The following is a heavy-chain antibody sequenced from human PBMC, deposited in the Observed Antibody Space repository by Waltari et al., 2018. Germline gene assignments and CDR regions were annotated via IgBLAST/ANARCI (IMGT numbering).Heavy chain of an antibody. CDR3: ALDTGALWMDV. Sequence: QVQLVQSGAEVKKPGASVKISCKTSEYTFTSSYIHWVRQAPGQGLEWIGRINPSGGSTIYAKKFQGRVTMTRDTSTSTVYMELSSLRSDDTAVYYCALDTGALWMDVWGQGTTVTVSS. J-gene: IGHJ6*02. CDR1: EYTFTSSY. D-gene: IGHD2-21*01. CDR2: INPSGGST. V-gene: IGHV1-46*01.